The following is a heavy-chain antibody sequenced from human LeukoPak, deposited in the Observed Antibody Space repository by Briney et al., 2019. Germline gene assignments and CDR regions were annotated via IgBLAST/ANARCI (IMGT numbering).Heavy chain of an antibody. CDR2: ISAYNGST. Sequence: GASVKVSCKASGYTFTSYGISWVRQAPRQGLEWMGWISAYNGSTNYAQKLQGRVTMTTDTSTSTAYMELRSLRSDDTAVYYCAREDYYDSSGSPFDYWGQGTLVTVSS. D-gene: IGHD3-22*01. V-gene: IGHV1-18*01. CDR3: AREDYYDSSGSPFDY. CDR1: GYTFTSYG. J-gene: IGHJ4*02.